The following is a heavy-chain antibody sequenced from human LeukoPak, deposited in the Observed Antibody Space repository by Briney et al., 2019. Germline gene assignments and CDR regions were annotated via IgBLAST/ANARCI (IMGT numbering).Heavy chain of an antibody. V-gene: IGHV4-59*01. CDR3: ARLTGHYHYYGMDV. Sequence: SETLSLTCTVSGGSISTCYWSWIRQPPGKGLEWIGYIYYSGSTNHNPSLKSRVTISINTSKNQFSLKLSSVTAADTAVYYCARLTGHYHYYGMDVWGQGTTVTVS. D-gene: IGHD7-27*01. J-gene: IGHJ6*02. CDR2: IYYSGST. CDR1: GGSISTCY.